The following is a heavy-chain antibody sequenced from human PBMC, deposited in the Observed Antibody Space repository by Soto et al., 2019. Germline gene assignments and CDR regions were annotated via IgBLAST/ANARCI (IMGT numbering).Heavy chain of an antibody. Sequence: QVQLVQSGAEVKKPGSSVKVSCKASGGTFSSYTISWVRQAPGRGLEWMGRIIPILGIANYAQKFQGRVTITADKSTSTAYMELSSLRSEDTAVYYCARAPALRYFVQNYFDYWGQGTLVTVSS. J-gene: IGHJ4*02. V-gene: IGHV1-69*02. CDR1: GGTFSSYT. CDR3: ARAPALRYFVQNYFDY. D-gene: IGHD3-9*01. CDR2: IIPILGIA.